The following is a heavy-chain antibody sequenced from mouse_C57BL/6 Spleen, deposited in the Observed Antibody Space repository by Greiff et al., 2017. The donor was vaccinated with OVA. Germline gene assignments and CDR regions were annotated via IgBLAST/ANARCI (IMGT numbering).Heavy chain of an antibody. CDR3: AREGTRAMDY. D-gene: IGHD3-3*01. Sequence: VQLVESGPELVKPGASVKISCKASGYAFSSSWMNWVKQRPGKGLEWIGRIYPGDGDTNYNGKFKGKATLTADKSSSTAYMQLSSLTSEDAAVYFCAREGTRAMDYWGQGTSVTVSS. V-gene: IGHV1-82*01. CDR2: IYPGDGDT. CDR1: GYAFSSSW. J-gene: IGHJ4*01.